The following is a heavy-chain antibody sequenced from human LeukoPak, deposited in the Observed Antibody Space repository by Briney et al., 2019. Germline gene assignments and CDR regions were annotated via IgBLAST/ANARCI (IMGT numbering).Heavy chain of an antibody. CDR2: IYPSGST. CDR3: ARQGAWYTAMVLGY. J-gene: IGHJ4*02. D-gene: IGHD5-18*01. V-gene: IGHV4-61*02. Sequence: SQTLSLTCTVSGDSISNSRHYWSWIRQPAGKGLEWIGRIYPSGSTNYNPSLKSRLTISLDTSKNQFSLKLSSVTAADTAVYYCARQGAWYTAMVLGYWGQGTLVTVSS. CDR1: GDSISNSRHY.